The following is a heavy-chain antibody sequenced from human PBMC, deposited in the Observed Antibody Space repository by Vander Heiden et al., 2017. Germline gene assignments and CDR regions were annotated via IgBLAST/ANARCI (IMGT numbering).Heavy chain of an antibody. CDR1: GFTFSSSS. CDR3: ARVTVTTRSFDY. V-gene: IGHV3-21*01. D-gene: IGHD4-17*01. Sequence: EVQLVESGGGLVKPGGSLRLSCAASGFTFSSSSMNWVRQAPGKGLEWVSSISSSSSYIYYADSVKGRFTISRDNAKNSLYLQMNSLRAEDTAVYYCARVTVTTRSFDYWGQGTLVTVSS. CDR2: ISSSSSYI. J-gene: IGHJ4*02.